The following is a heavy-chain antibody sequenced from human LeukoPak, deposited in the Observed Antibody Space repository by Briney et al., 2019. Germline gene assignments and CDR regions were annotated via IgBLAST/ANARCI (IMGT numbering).Heavy chain of an antibody. J-gene: IGHJ4*02. D-gene: IGHD4-17*01. CDR2: IGTTGDT. CDR1: GFTFSNYH. Sequence: SGGSLRLSCTASGFTFSNYHIHWVRQGTGARLEWISAIGTTGDTYYSDSVKGRFTISRENAENSLYLQMNSLRVGDTAVYYCAKCGDYGLYYFDYWGQGTLVTVSS. V-gene: IGHV3-13*01. CDR3: AKCGDYGLYYFDY.